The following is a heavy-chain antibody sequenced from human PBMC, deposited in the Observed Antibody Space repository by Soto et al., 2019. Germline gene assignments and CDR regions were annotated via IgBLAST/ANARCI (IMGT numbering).Heavy chain of an antibody. Sequence: SGPTLVNPAQTLTLTCTVSGFSLITSGVGVGCIREPPGNSLEWLSLIYWNDDERYSPSLKSRLTITKDTSKNQVVLTMTNMDPVDTATYYCAHSTAIVVVPAAAQGWFDPWGQGTLVTVSS. J-gene: IGHJ5*02. CDR1: GFSLITSGVG. CDR2: IYWNDDE. V-gene: IGHV2-5*01. D-gene: IGHD2-2*01. CDR3: AHSTAIVVVPAAAQGWFDP.